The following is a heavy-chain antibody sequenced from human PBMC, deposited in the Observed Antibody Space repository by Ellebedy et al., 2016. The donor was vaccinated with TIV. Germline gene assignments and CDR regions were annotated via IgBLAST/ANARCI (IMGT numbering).Heavy chain of an antibody. CDR3: ARHEYSGYEYFNDY. J-gene: IGHJ4*02. V-gene: IGHV4-39*01. Sequence: SETLSLTXTVSGGSISSGGCYWGWIRQTPGKGLEWIGSMYSSGSTDYNPSLKSRVTISVDTSKNQFSLKLSSVTAADTAVYYCARHEYSGYEYFNDYWGQGTLVTVSS. D-gene: IGHD5-12*01. CDR2: MYSSGST. CDR1: GGSISSGGCY.